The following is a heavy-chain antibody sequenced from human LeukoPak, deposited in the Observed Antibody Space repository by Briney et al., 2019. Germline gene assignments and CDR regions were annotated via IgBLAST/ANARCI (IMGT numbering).Heavy chain of an antibody. CDR1: GGSISSYY. CDR3: ARVYCSSASCYDDRGAFDY. D-gene: IGHD2-2*01. J-gene: IGHJ4*02. CDR2: IYYSGST. V-gene: IGHV4-59*08. Sequence: SETLSLTCTVSGGSISSYYWGWIRQPPGKGLEWIGSIYYSGSTDYNPSLKSRVTISVDTSKNQFSLNLSSVTAADTAIYFCARVYCSSASCYDDRGAFDYWGQGTLVTVSS.